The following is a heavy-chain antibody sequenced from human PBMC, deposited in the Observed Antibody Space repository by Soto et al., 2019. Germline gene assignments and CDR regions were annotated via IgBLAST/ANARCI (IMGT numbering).Heavy chain of an antibody. CDR2: TFPMFGKA. Sequence: SVKVSCKASGGTFSSYAIRWVRQAPGQGLEWMGGTFPMFGKANYAQKFQGRVTISADKSTSTAYMELSSLRSEDTAVYYCATVDISTWIDGMDVWGQGTTVTVSS. V-gene: IGHV1-69*06. D-gene: IGHD2-2*01. CDR1: GGTFSSYA. CDR3: ATVDISTWIDGMDV. J-gene: IGHJ6*02.